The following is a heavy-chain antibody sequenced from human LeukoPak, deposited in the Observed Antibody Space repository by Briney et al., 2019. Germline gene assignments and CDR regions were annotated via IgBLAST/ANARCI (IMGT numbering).Heavy chain of an antibody. J-gene: IGHJ3*02. D-gene: IGHD2-2*01. Sequence: GGSLRLSCAASGFTFSSYAMHWVRQAPGKGLEWVAVISYDGSNKYYADSVKGRFTISRDNSKNTLYLQTNSLRAEDTAVYYCAKAPGVVVPAAMIDIWGQGTMVTVSS. V-gene: IGHV3-30-3*01. CDR1: GFTFSSYA. CDR2: ISYDGSNK. CDR3: AKAPGVVVPAAMIDI.